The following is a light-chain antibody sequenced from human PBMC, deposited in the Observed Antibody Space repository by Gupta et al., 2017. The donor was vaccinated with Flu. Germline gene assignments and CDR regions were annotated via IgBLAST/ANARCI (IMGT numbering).Light chain of an antibody. CDR3: QQRYSWPLLT. CDR2: DAS. CDR1: QSISSY. V-gene: IGKV3-11*01. Sequence: ESATLSCRASQSISSYLAWYQHKPGQPPRLLIDDASNRATGVPARFSGSGSGTDFTLTISSLEDEDFAVYYCQQRYSWPLLTFGGGTNVEI. J-gene: IGKJ4*01.